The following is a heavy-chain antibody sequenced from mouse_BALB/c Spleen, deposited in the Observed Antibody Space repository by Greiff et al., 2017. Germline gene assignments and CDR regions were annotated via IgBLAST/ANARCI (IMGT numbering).Heavy chain of an antibody. J-gene: IGHJ2*01. Sequence: LKQPGSELVRPGASVKLSCKASGYTFTSYWTHWVKQRHGQGLEWIGNIYPGSGSTNYDEKFKSKGTLTVDTSSSTAYMHLSSLTSEDSAVYYCTRDYGSSYCFDYWGQGTTLTVSS. CDR3: TRDYGSSYCFDY. CDR1: GYTFTSYW. D-gene: IGHD1-1*01. V-gene: IGHV1S22*01. CDR2: IYPGSGST.